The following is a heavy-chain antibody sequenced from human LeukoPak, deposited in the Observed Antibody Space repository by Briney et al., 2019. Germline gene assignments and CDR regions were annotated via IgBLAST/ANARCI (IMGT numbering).Heavy chain of an antibody. CDR1: EFTFSSYE. CDR2: ISSGGSTI. Sequence: GGSLRLSCAASEFTFSSYEMNWVRQAPGKGLEWLSYISSGGSTIYYADSVKGRFTISRDNPKNSLYMQMNSLRAEDTAFYYCARGWFDSWGQGTLVTVSS. J-gene: IGHJ5*01. V-gene: IGHV3-48*03. CDR3: ARGWFDS.